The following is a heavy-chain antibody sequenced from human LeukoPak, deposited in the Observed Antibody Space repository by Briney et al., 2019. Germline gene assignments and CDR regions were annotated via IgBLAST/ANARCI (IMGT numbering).Heavy chain of an antibody. J-gene: IGHJ4*02. CDR3: ARPQGSSNYPYDY. CDR2: INPDSGGT. D-gene: IGHD4-11*01. CDR1: GYTFTDYY. Sequence: GASVKVSCRASGYTFTDYYIHWVRQAPGQGLEWMGRINPDSGGTNFAQKFQARVTVTRDTSISTAYMELSTLRSDDTAVYYCARPQGSSNYPYDYWGQGTLVTVSS. V-gene: IGHV1-2*06.